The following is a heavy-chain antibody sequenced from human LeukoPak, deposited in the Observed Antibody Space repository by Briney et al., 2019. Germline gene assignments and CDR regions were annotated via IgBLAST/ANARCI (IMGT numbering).Heavy chain of an antibody. V-gene: IGHV1-69*06. CDR2: IIPMIGTA. CDR3: LQEFDF. D-gene: IGHD1-1*01. J-gene: IGHJ4*02. Sequence: SVKVSCKASGGSFSYYVFSWVRQAPGQGLEWMGGIIPMIGTANYAQKFQGRVTITADRSTSIVYIELSSLTSEDTAMYYCLQEFDFWGQGTLVTVSS. CDR1: GGSFSYYV.